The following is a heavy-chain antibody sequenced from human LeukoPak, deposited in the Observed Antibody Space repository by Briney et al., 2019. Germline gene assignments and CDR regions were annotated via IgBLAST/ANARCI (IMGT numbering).Heavy chain of an antibody. V-gene: IGHV3-21*01. CDR1: GFSFSNYS. Sequence: PGGSLRLSCAASGFSFSNYSMNWVRQAPGKGLEWVSSISSRGSYIYYTDSVKGRFTISRDNAKNSLYLQMNSLRAEDTAVYYCARGPSETAAAGWFDPWGQGTLVTVSS. D-gene: IGHD6-13*01. CDR3: ARGPSETAAAGWFDP. CDR2: ISSRGSYI. J-gene: IGHJ5*02.